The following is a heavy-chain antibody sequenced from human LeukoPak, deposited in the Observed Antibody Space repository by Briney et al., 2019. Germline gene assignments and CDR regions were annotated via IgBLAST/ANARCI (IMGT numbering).Heavy chain of an antibody. V-gene: IGHV4-4*07. Sequence: SETLSLTCTVSGVSISSYYWTWIRQPAGKGLELIGHISVTGSTNYNPSLKSRVTMSVDTSKNQFSLKLSSVTAADTAVYYCATLGNQWELRLDYWGQGTLVTVSS. CDR2: ISVTGST. CDR1: GVSISSYY. J-gene: IGHJ4*02. CDR3: ATLGNQWELRLDY. D-gene: IGHD3-10*01.